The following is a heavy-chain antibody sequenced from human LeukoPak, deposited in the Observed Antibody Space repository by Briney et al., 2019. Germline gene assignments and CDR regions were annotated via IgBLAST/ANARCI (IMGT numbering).Heavy chain of an antibody. D-gene: IGHD3-10*01. CDR3: ARHAPYYYGSGSLVY. CDR1: GGSISSYY. CDR2: IYTSGST. J-gene: IGHJ4*02. V-gene: IGHV4-4*09. Sequence: SSETLSLTCTVSGGSISSYYWSWIRQPPGKGLEWIGYIYTSGSTNYNPFLKSRVTISVDTSKNQFSLKLSSVTAADTAVYYCARHAPYYYGSGSLVYWGQGTLVTVSS.